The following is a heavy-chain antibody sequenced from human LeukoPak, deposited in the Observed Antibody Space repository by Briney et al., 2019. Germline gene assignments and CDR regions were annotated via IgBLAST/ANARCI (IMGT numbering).Heavy chain of an antibody. J-gene: IGHJ4*02. V-gene: IGHV1-8*01. Sequence: SVKVSCKASGYTFTSYDINWVRQATGQGHEWMGWMNPNSGNTGYAQKFQGRVTMTRNTSISTAYMELSSLRSEDTAVYYCARQDRYSSGWYYDYWGQGTLVTVSS. CDR3: ARQDRYSSGWYYDY. CDR2: MNPNSGNT. CDR1: GYTFTSYD. D-gene: IGHD6-19*01.